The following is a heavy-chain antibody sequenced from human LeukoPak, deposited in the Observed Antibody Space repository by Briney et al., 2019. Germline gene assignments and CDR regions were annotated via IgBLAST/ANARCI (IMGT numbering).Heavy chain of an antibody. Sequence: ESGPTLVKPTQTLTLTCTFSGFSLTTSGVAVGWIRQPPGKALEWLTLIYWDDDKRHGPSLKSRLTVTKDTSKNQVVLTVPNMDPVDTATYYCAYKAPTGWYQAWGQGTLVTVSS. CDR1: GFSLTTSGVA. CDR2: IYWDDDK. D-gene: IGHD6-19*01. J-gene: IGHJ4*02. V-gene: IGHV2-5*05. CDR3: AYKAPTGWYQA.